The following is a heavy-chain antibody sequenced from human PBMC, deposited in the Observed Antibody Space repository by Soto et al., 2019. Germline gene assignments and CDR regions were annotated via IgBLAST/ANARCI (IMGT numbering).Heavy chain of an antibody. CDR3: AKDSRPYYYYYGMDV. CDR1: GFTFNNYG. V-gene: IGHV3-30*02. CDR2: IWYDGSNE. Sequence: GGSLRLSCAASGFTFNNYGIHWVRQAPGKGLEWVAVIWYDGSNENYADSVKGRFTISRDNSKNTLYLQMNSLRAEDTAVYYCAKDSRPYYYYYGMDVWGQGTTVTVSS. J-gene: IGHJ6*02.